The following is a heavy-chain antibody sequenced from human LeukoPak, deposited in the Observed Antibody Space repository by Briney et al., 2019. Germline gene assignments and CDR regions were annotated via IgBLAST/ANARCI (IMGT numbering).Heavy chain of an antibody. J-gene: IGHJ3*02. CDR1: GGSISSYY. Sequence: PSETLSLTCTVSGGSISSYYWSWIRQPPGKGLEWIGYIYYSGSTNYNPSLKSRVTISVDTSKNQFSLKLSSVTAADTAVYYCARAPTTTRTFDIWGQGTMVTVSS. D-gene: IGHD5-12*01. V-gene: IGHV4-59*01. CDR2: IYYSGST. CDR3: ARAPTTTRTFDI.